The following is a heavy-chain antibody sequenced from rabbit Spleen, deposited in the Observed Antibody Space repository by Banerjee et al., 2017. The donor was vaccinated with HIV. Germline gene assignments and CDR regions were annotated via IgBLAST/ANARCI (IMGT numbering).Heavy chain of an antibody. CDR3: ARDPAGREDFNL. V-gene: IGHV1S40*01. D-gene: IGHD4-1*01. Sequence: QSLEESGGDLVKHGASLTLTCTASGLDFSSSYWICWVRQAPGKGLEWIACIDVSSSGNTYYASWAKGRFTVSKTSSTTVTLQMTSLTAADTATYFCARDPAGREDFNLWGPGTLVT. J-gene: IGHJ4*01. CDR2: IDVSSSGNT. CDR1: GLDFSSSYW.